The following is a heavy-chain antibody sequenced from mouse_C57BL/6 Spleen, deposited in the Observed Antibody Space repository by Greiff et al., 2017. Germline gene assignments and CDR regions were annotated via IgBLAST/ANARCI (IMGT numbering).Heavy chain of an antibody. V-gene: IGHV1-26*01. CDR2: INPNNGGT. CDR3: AREILLDFDY. Sequence: EVQLQQSGPELVKPGASVKISCKASGYTFTDYYMNWVKQSHGKSLEWIGDINPNNGGTSYNQKFKGKATLTVDKSSSTAYMELRSLTSEDSAVYYCAREILLDFDYWGQGTTLTVSS. J-gene: IGHJ2*01. CDR1: GYTFTDYY. D-gene: IGHD1-1*01.